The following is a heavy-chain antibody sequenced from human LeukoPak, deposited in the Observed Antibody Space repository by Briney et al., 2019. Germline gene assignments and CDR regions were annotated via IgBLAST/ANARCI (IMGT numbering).Heavy chain of an antibody. Sequence: PGGSLRLSCAASGFTFSSYAMSWVRQAPGKGLEWVSPISDDSNYIFYADSVKGRFTISRDNAKNSLYLQMNSLTAEDSAVYYCASRRGSNRPFDYWGQGTLVTVSS. J-gene: IGHJ4*02. CDR3: ASRRGSNRPFDY. V-gene: IGHV3-21*01. D-gene: IGHD1-26*01. CDR1: GFTFSSYA. CDR2: ISDDSNYI.